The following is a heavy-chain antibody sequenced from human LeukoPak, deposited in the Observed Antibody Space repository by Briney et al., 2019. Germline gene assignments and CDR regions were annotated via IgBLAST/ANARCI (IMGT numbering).Heavy chain of an antibody. CDR2: IYYSGST. J-gene: IGHJ4*02. V-gene: IGHV4-59*08. CDR3: ARSFSAGHFDY. CDR1: GGSIRSYY. Sequence: SETLCLTCTVSGGSIRSYYWSWIRQPPGKGLEWIGYIYYSGSTNYNPSLKSRVTISVDTSKNQFSLKLSSVTAADTAVYYCARSFSAGHFDYWGQGTLVTVSS. D-gene: IGHD3-3*02.